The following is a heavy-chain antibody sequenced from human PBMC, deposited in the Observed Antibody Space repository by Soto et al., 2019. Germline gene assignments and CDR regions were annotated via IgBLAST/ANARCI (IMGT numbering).Heavy chain of an antibody. D-gene: IGHD3-3*01. CDR2: ISSSSSYI. CDR1: GFTFSSYS. V-gene: IGHV3-21*01. Sequence: PGGSLRLSCAASGFTFSSYSMNWVRQAPGKGLEWVSSISSSSSYIYYADSVKGRFTISRDNAKNSLYLQMNSLRAEDTAVYYCAREAYDFWSGYYEFDYWGQGTLVTVSS. CDR3: AREAYDFWSGYYEFDY. J-gene: IGHJ4*02.